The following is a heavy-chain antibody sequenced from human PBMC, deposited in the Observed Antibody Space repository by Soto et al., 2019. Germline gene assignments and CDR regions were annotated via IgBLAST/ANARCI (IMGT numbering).Heavy chain of an antibody. D-gene: IGHD2-21*02. V-gene: IGHV3-74*01. J-gene: IGHJ4*02. Sequence: PGGSLRLSCAASGFTFNTWMHWVRQAPGEGLVWVSSIDSDGSITSYADSVKGRFTISRDNAKNTLYLQMNSLRVEDTAVYYCATLGLQQAFWGQGTLVTVSS. CDR2: IDSDGSIT. CDR3: ATLGLQQAF. CDR1: GFTFNTW.